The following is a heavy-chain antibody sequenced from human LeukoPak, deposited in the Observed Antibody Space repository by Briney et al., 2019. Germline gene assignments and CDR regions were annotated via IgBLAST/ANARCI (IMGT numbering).Heavy chain of an antibody. D-gene: IGHD3-10*01. CDR1: GFTFTSYG. CDR3: ARLPSYYGSGNRDY. V-gene: IGHV3-30*03. CDR2: ISYDGGNK. J-gene: IGHJ4*02. Sequence: TGRSLRLSCAASGFTFTSYGMHWVRQAPGKGLEWVAVISYDGGNKYYADSVKGRFTISRDNSKNTLYLQMNSLRAEDTAVYYCARLPSYYGSGNRDYWGQGTLVTVSS.